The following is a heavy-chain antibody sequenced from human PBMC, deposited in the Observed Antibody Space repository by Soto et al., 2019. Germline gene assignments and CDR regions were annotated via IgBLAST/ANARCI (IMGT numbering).Heavy chain of an antibody. V-gene: IGHV4-31*03. D-gene: IGHD3-22*01. Sequence: SETLSLTCTVSGGSISSGGYYWSWIRQHPGKGLEWIGYIYYSGSTYYNPSLKSRVTISVDTSKNQFSLKLSSVTAADTAVYYCARHSVYDSSGYYLVRAFDYWGQGTLVTVSS. CDR2: IYYSGST. CDR1: GGSISSGGYY. CDR3: ARHSVYDSSGYYLVRAFDY. J-gene: IGHJ4*02.